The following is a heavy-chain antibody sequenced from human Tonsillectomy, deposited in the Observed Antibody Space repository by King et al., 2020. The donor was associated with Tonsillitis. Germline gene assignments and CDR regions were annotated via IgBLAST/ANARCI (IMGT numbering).Heavy chain of an antibody. CDR2: IYYSRST. J-gene: IGHJ4*02. Sequence: QLQESGPGLVKPSETLSLTCTVSGGSVSGGSYYWSWIRQPPGKGLEWIGHIYYSRSTNYNPSLKSRVTISVDKSKNQFSLKLSSVTAADTAVYYCARENYYDRSGPFDYWGQGTLVTVSS. CDR1: GGSVSGGSYY. V-gene: IGHV4-61*01. CDR3: ARENYYDRSGPFDY. D-gene: IGHD3-22*01.